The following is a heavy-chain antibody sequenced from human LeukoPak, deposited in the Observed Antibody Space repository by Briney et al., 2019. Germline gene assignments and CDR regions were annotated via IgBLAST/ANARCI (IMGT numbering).Heavy chain of an antibody. J-gene: IGHJ4*02. CDR2: IYTSGST. CDR1: GNSISSGDNY. CDR3: ARAPAGWYYYDR. V-gene: IGHV4-61*02. D-gene: IGHD3-22*01. Sequence: SETLSLTCTVSGNSISSGDNYWSWIRQPAGKGLEWIGRIYTSGSTNYNPSLKSRVTISGDTSKNQFSLKLSSVTAADTAVYYCARAPAGWYYYDRWGQGTLVTVSS.